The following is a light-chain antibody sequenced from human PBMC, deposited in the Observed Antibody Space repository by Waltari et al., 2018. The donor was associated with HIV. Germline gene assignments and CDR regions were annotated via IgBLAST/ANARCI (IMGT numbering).Light chain of an antibody. CDR3: QSYDTSLSGSKV. CDR1: TSNIGAGSD. CDR2: GSN. Sequence: QSELTQPPSVSGAPGQRVTISCSGTTSNIGAGSDVHWYQQLPGTAPKLLIDGSNNQPAGVPDLFSGSKSGTSASLTITWLQAEDEADYYCQSYDTSLSGSKVFGGGTKLTVL. J-gene: IGLJ3*02. V-gene: IGLV1-40*01.